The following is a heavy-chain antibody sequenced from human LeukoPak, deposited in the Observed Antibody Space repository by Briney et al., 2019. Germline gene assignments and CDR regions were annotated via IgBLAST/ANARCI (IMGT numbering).Heavy chain of an antibody. CDR3: ATGGRSGMAFDF. V-gene: IGHV3-53*01. Sequence: PGGSLRLSCSFSGLIATSNYMAWVRQAPGKGLQWISFIYGSGNTLYADSVMGRFSISRDNSKSTLYLQMSSLRVEDTAVYYCATGGRSGMAFDFWGQGTLITVSS. CDR1: GLIATSNY. CDR2: IYGSGNT. D-gene: IGHD5-24*01. J-gene: IGHJ4*02.